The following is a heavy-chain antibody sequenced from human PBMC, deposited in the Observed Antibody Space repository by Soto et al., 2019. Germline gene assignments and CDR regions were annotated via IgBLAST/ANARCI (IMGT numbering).Heavy chain of an antibody. J-gene: IGHJ6*02. V-gene: IGHV1-69*13. CDR2: IIPIFGTA. CDR1: GGTFSSYA. D-gene: IGHD3-3*01. CDR3: ARSDYDFWSGQPYYYGMDV. Sequence: SVKVSCKASGGTFSSYAISWVRQAPGQGLEWMGGIIPIFGTANYAQKFQGRVTITADESTSTAYMELSSLRSEDTAVYYCARSDYDFWSGQPYYYGMDVWGQGTTVTVSS.